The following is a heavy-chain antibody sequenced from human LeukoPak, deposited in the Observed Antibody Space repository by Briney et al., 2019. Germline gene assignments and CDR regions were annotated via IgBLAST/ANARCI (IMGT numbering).Heavy chain of an antibody. V-gene: IGHV3-7*01. CDR3: SRWVSQYYFDF. CDR2: IHHDESEK. CDR1: GFNLNYYW. D-gene: IGHD6-13*01. J-gene: IGHJ4*02. Sequence: GGSLRLSCEASGFNLNYYWLGWVRQAPGKGLEWVALIHHDESEKYYVDSVKGRFSISRGNAKSSVYLQMDSLRVDDTAIYYCSRWVSQYYFDFWGQGALVSVSS.